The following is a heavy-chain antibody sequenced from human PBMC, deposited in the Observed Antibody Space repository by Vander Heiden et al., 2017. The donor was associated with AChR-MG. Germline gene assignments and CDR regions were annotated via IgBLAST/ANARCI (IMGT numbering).Heavy chain of an antibody. CDR2: IYTSGST. Sequence: QVQLQESGPGLVKPSDTLSLTCTVSGGSISSYYWSWIRQPAGKGLEWIGRIYTSGSTNYNPSLKSRVTMSVDTSKNQFSLKLSSVTAADTAVYYCASYPRSSGWANWFDPWGQGTLVTVSS. V-gene: IGHV4-4*07. D-gene: IGHD6-19*01. J-gene: IGHJ5*02. CDR3: ASYPRSSGWANWFDP. CDR1: GGSISSYY.